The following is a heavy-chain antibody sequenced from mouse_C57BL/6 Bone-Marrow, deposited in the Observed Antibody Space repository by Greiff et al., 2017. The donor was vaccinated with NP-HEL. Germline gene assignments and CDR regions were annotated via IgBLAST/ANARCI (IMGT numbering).Heavy chain of an antibody. V-gene: IGHV1-15*01. CDR2: IDPETGGT. Sequence: VQLQQSGAELVRPGASVTLSCKASGYTFTDYEMHWVKQTPVHGLEWIGAIDPETGGTAYNQKFKGKAILTADKSSSTAYMELRSLTSEDSAVYYCTRPKLGRHFDVWGTGTTVTVSS. CDR1: GYTFTDYE. J-gene: IGHJ1*03. CDR3: TRPKLGRHFDV. D-gene: IGHD4-1*01.